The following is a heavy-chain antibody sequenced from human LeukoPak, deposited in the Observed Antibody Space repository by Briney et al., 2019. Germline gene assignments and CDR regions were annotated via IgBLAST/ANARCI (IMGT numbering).Heavy chain of an antibody. CDR1: GYTFTSYG. V-gene: IGHV1-18*01. D-gene: IGHD3-10*01. CDR2: NSAYNGNT. CDR3: ARWFGETIYYYYYYMDV. J-gene: IGHJ6*03. Sequence: ASVKGSCKASGYTFTSYGISWVRQAPGEGREWMGWNSAYNGNTNYAQKLQGRVTMTTDTSTSTAYMELRSLRSDDTAVYYCARWFGETIYYYYYYMDVWGKGTTVTVSS.